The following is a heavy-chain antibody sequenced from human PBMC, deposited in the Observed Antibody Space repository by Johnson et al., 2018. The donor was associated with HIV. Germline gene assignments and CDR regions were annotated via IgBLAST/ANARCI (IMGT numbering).Heavy chain of an antibody. Sequence: VQLVESGGGLVQPGGSLRLSCAASGFTVSSNYMSWVRQAPGKGLEWVSVIYSGGSTYYADSVKGRFTISRDNSKNTLYLQMNSLRAEDTAVYYCARDRQYYDSSGDLFGDAFDIWGQGTMVTVSS. CDR1: GFTVSSNY. V-gene: IGHV3-66*02. CDR3: ARDRQYYDSSGDLFGDAFDI. J-gene: IGHJ3*02. CDR2: IYSGGST. D-gene: IGHD3-22*01.